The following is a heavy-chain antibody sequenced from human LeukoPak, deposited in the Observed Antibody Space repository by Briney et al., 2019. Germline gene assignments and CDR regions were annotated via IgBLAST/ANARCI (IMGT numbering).Heavy chain of an antibody. V-gene: IGHV3-66*01. D-gene: IGHD6-19*01. CDR1: GFTVSSNY. J-gene: IGHJ6*02. Sequence: PGGSLRLSCAASGFTVSSNYMSWVRQAPGKGLEWVSVIYSGGSTYYADSVKGRFTISRDNSKNTLYLQMNSLRAEDTAVYYCARDRRVQWLVPLYYYYGMDVWGQGTTVTVSS. CDR3: ARDRRVQWLVPLYYYYGMDV. CDR2: IYSGGST.